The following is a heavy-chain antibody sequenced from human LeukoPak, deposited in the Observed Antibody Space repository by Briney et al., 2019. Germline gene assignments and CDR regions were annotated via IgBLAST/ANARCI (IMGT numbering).Heavy chain of an antibody. CDR2: INPSGGST. D-gene: IGHD1-26*01. Sequence: ASVKVSCKASGYTFTSYYMHWVRQAPGQGLEWMGIINPSGGSTSYAQKFQGRVTMTRDTSTSTVYMELNSLRSEDTAVYYCAREKYSGNYNDAFDIWGQGTIVTVSS. J-gene: IGHJ3*02. CDR3: AREKYSGNYNDAFDI. CDR1: GYTFTSYY. V-gene: IGHV1-46*01.